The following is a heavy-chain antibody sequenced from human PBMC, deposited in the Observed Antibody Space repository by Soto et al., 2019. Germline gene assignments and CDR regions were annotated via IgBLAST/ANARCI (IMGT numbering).Heavy chain of an antibody. J-gene: IGHJ4*02. CDR3: ARGGTDPDTAIAYGCFDY. Sequence: QVQLVQSGAEVKKPGSSVKVSCKASGGTFSSYAISWVRQAPGQGLEWMGGIIPIFGTANYAQKFQGRVTITADESTSTAYMELRSLRSEDTAVYYCARGGTDPDTAIAYGCFDYWCQGTLVTVAS. D-gene: IGHD5-18*01. CDR2: IIPIFGTA. CDR1: GGTFSSYA. V-gene: IGHV1-69*01.